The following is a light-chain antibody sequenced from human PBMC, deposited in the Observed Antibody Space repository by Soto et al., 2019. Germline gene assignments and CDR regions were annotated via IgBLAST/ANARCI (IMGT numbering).Light chain of an antibody. CDR1: SSDVGGYDY. V-gene: IGLV2-14*01. CDR2: DVS. Sequence: QSALTQPASVSGSPGQSINISCTGSSSDVGGYDYVSWYQQHPGKAPKPVIYDVSNRPAGVSNRFSGSKSANTASLTISGLQAEDEADYYCSSYSSSSTLFGGGTKLTVL. J-gene: IGLJ2*01. CDR3: SSYSSSSTL.